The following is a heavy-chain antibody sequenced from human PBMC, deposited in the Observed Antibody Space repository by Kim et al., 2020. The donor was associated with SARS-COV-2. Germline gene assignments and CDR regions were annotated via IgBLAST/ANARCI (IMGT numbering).Heavy chain of an antibody. CDR3: ARGGRVVVVTAILRKPFDY. CDR2: INHSGST. Sequence: SETLSLTCAVYGGSFSGYYWSWIRQPPGKGLEWIGEINHSGSTNYNPSLKSRVTISVDTSKNQFSLKLSSVTAADTAVYYCARGGRVVVVTAILRKPFDYWGQGTLVTVSS. D-gene: IGHD2-21*02. J-gene: IGHJ4*02. CDR1: GGSFSGYY. V-gene: IGHV4-34*01.